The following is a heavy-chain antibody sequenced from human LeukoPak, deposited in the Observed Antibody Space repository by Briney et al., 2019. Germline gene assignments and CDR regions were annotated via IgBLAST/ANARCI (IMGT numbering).Heavy chain of an antibody. CDR2: IKQDGSEK. D-gene: IGHD3-3*01. CDR3: ARESPAGGYYGQYFEY. J-gene: IGHJ4*02. V-gene: IGHV3-7*01. CDR1: RFAPSSYW. Sequence: GGSLRLSCAPSRFAPSSYWMIWVRQAPGKGLGWVAHIKQDGSEKYYVGSVKGRFTISRDNAQKPPYLHMNSPRALDTAVSFCARESPAGGYYGQYFEYWGGGPGVTVSS.